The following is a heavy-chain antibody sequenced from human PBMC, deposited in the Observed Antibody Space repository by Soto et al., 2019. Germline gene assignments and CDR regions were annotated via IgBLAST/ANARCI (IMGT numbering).Heavy chain of an antibody. CDR2: IIPILGIA. Sequence: ASVKVSCKASGGTFSSYTISWVRQAPGQGLEWMGRIIPILGIANYAQKLQGRVTMTTDTSTSTAYMELRSLRSDDTAVYYCARGVVVPAATPYYYGMDVWGQGTTVTVSS. J-gene: IGHJ6*02. CDR1: GGTFSSYT. D-gene: IGHD2-2*02. V-gene: IGHV1-69*02. CDR3: ARGVVVPAATPYYYGMDV.